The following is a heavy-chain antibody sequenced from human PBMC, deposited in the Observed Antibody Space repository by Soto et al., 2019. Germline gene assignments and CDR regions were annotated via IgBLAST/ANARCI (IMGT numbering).Heavy chain of an antibody. CDR1: GGSISSYY. J-gene: IGHJ5*02. Sequence: SETLSLTCTVSGGSISSYYWSWIRQPPGKGLEWIGYIYYSGSTNYNPSLKSRVTISVYTSKNQFSLKLSSVTAADTAVYYCARPHGGSSGWDNWFDPWGKGTLVTVSS. V-gene: IGHV4-59*01. D-gene: IGHD6-25*01. CDR2: IYYSGST. CDR3: ARPHGGSSGWDNWFDP.